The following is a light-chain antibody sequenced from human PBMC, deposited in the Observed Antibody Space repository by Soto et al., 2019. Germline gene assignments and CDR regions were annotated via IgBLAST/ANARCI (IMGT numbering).Light chain of an antibody. CDR3: QQYNSLSLRT. Sequence: DIQMTQSPSTLSASVGDRVTITCRASQSISSWLAWYQQKPGKAPKLLIYKASSLESGVPSRFSGSGSGTEFTLTISSLQPDDFATYYCQQYNSLSLRTFGQGTKVEIK. V-gene: IGKV1-5*03. J-gene: IGKJ1*01. CDR2: KAS. CDR1: QSISSW.